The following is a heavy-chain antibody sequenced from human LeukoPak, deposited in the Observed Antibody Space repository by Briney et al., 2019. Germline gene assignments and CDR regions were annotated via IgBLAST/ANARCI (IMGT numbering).Heavy chain of an antibody. D-gene: IGHD6-19*01. J-gene: IGHJ5*02. CDR2: IIPIFGTA. CDR3: ARDPRYSSAMNWFDP. CDR1: GGTFSSYA. Sequence: SVKVSCRASGGTFSSYAISWVRQAPGQGLEWMGGIIPIFGTANYAQKFQGRVTITADESTSTAYMELSSLRSEDTAVYYCARDPRYSSAMNWFDPWGQGTLVTVSS. V-gene: IGHV1-69*13.